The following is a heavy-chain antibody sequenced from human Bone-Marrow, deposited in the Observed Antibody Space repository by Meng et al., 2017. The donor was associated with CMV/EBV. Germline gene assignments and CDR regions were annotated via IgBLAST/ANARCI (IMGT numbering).Heavy chain of an antibody. D-gene: IGHD3-3*01. CDR3: ARGLYDFWSGQYGRDV. Sequence: SETLSLTCRVSGHSISSDYFWGWVRQPPGKGLEWIGINDSGSTNYNPSLKSRVTISVDTSKNQFSLKLSSVTAADTAVYYCARGLYDFWSGQYGRDVWGQGNTVNVAS. V-gene: IGHV4-38-2*02. CDR2: INDSGST. J-gene: IGHJ6*02. CDR1: GHSISSDYF.